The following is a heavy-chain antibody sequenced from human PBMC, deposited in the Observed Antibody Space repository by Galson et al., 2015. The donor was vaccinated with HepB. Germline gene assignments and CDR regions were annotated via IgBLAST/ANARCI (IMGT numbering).Heavy chain of an antibody. V-gene: IGHV1-18*01. CDR3: ARVPQRWLQSLHWYYFDY. Sequence: SVKVSCKASGYTFTSYGISWVRQAPGQGLEWMGWISAYNGNTNYAQKLQGRVTMTTDTSTSTAYMELRSLRSDDTAVYYCARVPQRWLQSLHWYYFDYWGQGTLVTVSS. J-gene: IGHJ4*02. D-gene: IGHD5-24*01. CDR1: GYTFTSYG. CDR2: ISAYNGNT.